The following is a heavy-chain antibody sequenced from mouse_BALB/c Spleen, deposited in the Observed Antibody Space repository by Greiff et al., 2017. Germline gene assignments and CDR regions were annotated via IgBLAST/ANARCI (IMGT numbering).Heavy chain of an antibody. V-gene: IGHV2-9-2*01. Sequence: VKLMESGPGLVAPSQSLSITCTVSGFSLTSYDISWIRQPPGKGLEWLGVIWTGGGTNYNSAFMSRLSISKDNSKSQVFLKMNSLQTDDTAIYYCVSDYYGSRYFDVWGAGTTVTVSS. D-gene: IGHD1-1*01. J-gene: IGHJ1*01. CDR2: IWTGGGT. CDR3: VSDYYGSRYFDV. CDR1: GFSLTSYD.